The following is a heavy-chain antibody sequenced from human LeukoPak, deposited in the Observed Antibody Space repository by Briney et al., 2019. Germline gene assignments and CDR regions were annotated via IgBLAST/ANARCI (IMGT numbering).Heavy chain of an antibody. D-gene: IGHD3-22*01. J-gene: IGHJ4*02. Sequence: ASVKVSCKASGYTFTGYYMHWVRQAPGQGVEWMGRINPNSGGTNYAQKFQGRVTMTRDTSISTAYMELSRLRSDDTAVYYCARDVHMDSSGYYGYWGQGTLVTVSS. CDR3: ARDVHMDSSGYYGY. V-gene: IGHV1-2*06. CDR1: GYTFTGYY. CDR2: INPNSGGT.